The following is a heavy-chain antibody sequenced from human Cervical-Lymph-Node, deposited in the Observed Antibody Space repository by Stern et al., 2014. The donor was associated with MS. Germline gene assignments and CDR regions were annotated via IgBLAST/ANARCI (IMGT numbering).Heavy chain of an antibody. J-gene: IGHJ6*02. CDR3: ARDMAYYDFWSGLRVEYYYYYGMDV. Sequence: VQLVESGGGVVQPGRSLRLSCAASGFTFSSYGMHWVRQAPGKGLEWVAVIWHDGSNKYYAGSVKGRFSISRDKFKNTLYLQMNSLRAEDTAVYYCARDMAYYDFWSGLRVEYYYYYGMDVWGQGTTVTVSS. CDR1: GFTFSSYG. CDR2: IWHDGSNK. V-gene: IGHV3-33*01. D-gene: IGHD3-3*01.